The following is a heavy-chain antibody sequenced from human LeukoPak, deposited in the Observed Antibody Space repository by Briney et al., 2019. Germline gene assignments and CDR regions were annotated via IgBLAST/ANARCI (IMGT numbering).Heavy chain of an antibody. J-gene: IGHJ1*01. CDR2: IKSDGKT. CDR3: ARAPSEVGGYYPEYFRH. V-gene: IGHV3-74*01. CDR1: GFTLSRYW. D-gene: IGHD3-22*01. Sequence: GGSLRLSCEASGFTLSRYWMHWVRQAPGKGMVWVSRIKSDGKTNYAGSVKGRFTISRDNAKNTVSLQMDSLRAEDTGVYYCARAPSEVGGYYPEYFRHWGQGTLVTVSS.